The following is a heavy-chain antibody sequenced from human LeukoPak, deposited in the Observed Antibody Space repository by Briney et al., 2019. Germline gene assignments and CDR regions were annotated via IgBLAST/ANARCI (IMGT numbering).Heavy chain of an antibody. Sequence: GGSLRLSCAASGFTFSGSAMHWVRQASGKGLEWVGRIRSKANSYAAAYAASVKGRFTISRDDSKNTAYLQMNSLKTEDTAVYYCTFYSPRVGDYDPVYWGQGTLVTVSS. D-gene: IGHD4-17*01. J-gene: IGHJ4*02. CDR1: GFTFSGSA. CDR2: IRSKANSYAA. V-gene: IGHV3-73*01. CDR3: TFYSPRVGDYDPVY.